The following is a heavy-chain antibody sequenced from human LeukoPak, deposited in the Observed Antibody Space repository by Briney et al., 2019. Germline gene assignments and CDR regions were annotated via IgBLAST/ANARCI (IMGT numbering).Heavy chain of an antibody. D-gene: IGHD6-19*01. CDR3: AREDSSGWYYFDY. V-gene: IGHV4-4*07. CDR2: IYTSGST. CDR1: GGSISSYY. Sequence: SETLSLTCTVSGGSISSYYWSWIRKPAGKGLDWIGRIYTSGSTNYNPSLKSRVTMSVDTSKNQFSLKLSSVTAADTAVYYCAREDSSGWYYFDYWGQGTLVTVSS. J-gene: IGHJ4*02.